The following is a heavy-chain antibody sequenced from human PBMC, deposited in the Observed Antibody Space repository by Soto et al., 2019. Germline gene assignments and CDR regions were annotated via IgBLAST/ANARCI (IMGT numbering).Heavy chain of an antibody. Sequence: QVQLVQSGAEVKKPGSSVKVSCKASGGTFSSYAISWVRQAPGQGLEWMGGIIPILGTANYAQKVQGRVTITADESTRTAYMELSRLRSEDTAVYYCASSSTLNYYYYGMDVWGQGTTVTVSS. J-gene: IGHJ6*02. CDR3: ASSSTLNYYYYGMDV. D-gene: IGHD3-10*01. V-gene: IGHV1-69*01. CDR2: IIPILGTA. CDR1: GGTFSSYA.